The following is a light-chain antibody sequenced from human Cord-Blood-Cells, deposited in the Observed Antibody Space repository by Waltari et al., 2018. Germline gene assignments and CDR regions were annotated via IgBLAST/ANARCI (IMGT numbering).Light chain of an antibody. Sequence: DIQMTQSPSSLSALVGDSVTITCRPSKSVSSYLNWYQQKPGKAPKLLIYAASRLQRGVPSRFSGSGSGTDFTLTISSLQPEDFATYYCQQSYSTPITFGQGTRLEIK. V-gene: IGKV1-39*01. CDR3: QQSYSTPIT. CDR1: KSVSSY. CDR2: AAS. J-gene: IGKJ5*01.